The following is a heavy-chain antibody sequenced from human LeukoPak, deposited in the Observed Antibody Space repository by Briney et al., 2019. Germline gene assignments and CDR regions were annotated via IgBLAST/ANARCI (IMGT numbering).Heavy chain of an antibody. V-gene: IGHV4-59*01. CDR2: IYYSGST. CDR3: ASVGLYYGSGSIDY. D-gene: IGHD3-10*01. Sequence: SETLSLTCTVSGGSISSYYWSWIRQPPGKGLEWIGYIYYSGSTNYNPSLKSRVTISVDTSKNQFSLKLSSVTAADTAVYYCASVGLYYGSGSIDYWGQGTLVTVSS. J-gene: IGHJ4*02. CDR1: GGSISSYY.